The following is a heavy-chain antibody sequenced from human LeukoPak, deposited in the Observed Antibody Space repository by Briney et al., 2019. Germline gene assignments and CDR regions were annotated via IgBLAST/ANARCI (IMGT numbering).Heavy chain of an antibody. V-gene: IGHV3-11*05. Sequence: KSGGSLRLSCAASEFTFSDYYMIWIRQAPGKGLEWVSYISSSSSYTRYADSVKRRFTISRDNAKKSVYLQMNSLRAEDTAVYYCARGRYCYDSCGYYYFDYWGQGTLVTVSS. CDR2: ISSSSSYT. J-gene: IGHJ4*02. CDR1: EFTFSDYY. D-gene: IGHD3-22*01. CDR3: ARGRYCYDSCGYYYFDY.